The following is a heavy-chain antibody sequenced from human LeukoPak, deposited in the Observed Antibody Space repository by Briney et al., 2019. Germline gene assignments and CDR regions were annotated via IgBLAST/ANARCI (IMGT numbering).Heavy chain of an antibody. V-gene: IGHV4-34*01. CDR3: GRRGGYTFDIEY. Sequence: PSETLSLTCAVYGGSFSGYYWSWIRQPPGKGLEWIGEINHSGSTNYNPSLKSRVTISVDTSKNQFSLKLTSVTAADTAIYYCGRRGGYTFDIEYWGQGTLVTVSS. J-gene: IGHJ4*02. CDR1: GGSFSGYY. D-gene: IGHD5-12*01. CDR2: INHSGST.